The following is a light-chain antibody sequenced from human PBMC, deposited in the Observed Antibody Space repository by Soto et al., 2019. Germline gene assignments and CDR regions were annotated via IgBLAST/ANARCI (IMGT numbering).Light chain of an antibody. Sequence: DIQMTQSPSSLSASVGDRVTITCRASQSISSYLNWYQQKPGKAPKLLIDAASSLQSGVPSRFSGSGSGTDFTLTISSLQPEDFATYYCQQSYSPQTFGQGTRLEIK. V-gene: IGKV1-39*01. CDR3: QQSYSPQT. J-gene: IGKJ5*01. CDR1: QSISSY. CDR2: AAS.